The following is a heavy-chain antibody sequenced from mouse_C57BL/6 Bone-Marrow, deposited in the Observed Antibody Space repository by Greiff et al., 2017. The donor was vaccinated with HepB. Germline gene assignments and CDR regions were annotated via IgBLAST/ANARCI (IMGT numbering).Heavy chain of an antibody. V-gene: IGHV1-50*01. J-gene: IGHJ4*01. CDR2: LDPSDSYT. CDR1: GYTFTSYW. CDR3: ARRSLYGSSSYYYAMDY. D-gene: IGHD1-1*01. Sequence: QVQLQQPGAELVKPGASVKLSCKASGYTFTSYWMQWVKQRPGQGLEWIGELDPSDSYTNYNQKFKGKATLTVDTSSSTAYMQLSSLTSEYSAVYYCARRSLYGSSSYYYAMDYWGQGTSVTVSS.